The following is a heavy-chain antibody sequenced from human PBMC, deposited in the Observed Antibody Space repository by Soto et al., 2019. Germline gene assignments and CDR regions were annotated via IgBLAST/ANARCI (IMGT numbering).Heavy chain of an antibody. J-gene: IGHJ6*03. D-gene: IGHD3-3*01. CDR1: GYTFTSYD. CDR2: MNPNSGNT. CDR3: ARGLAPLTIFGVVTANYYYGYMAV. V-gene: IGHV1-8*01. Sequence: ASVKVSCKASGYTFTSYDINWVRQATGQGLEWMGWMNPNSGNTGYAQKFQGRVTMTRNTSISTAYMELSSLRSEDTAVYYCARGLAPLTIFGVVTANYYYGYMAVWGKGTTVTVSS.